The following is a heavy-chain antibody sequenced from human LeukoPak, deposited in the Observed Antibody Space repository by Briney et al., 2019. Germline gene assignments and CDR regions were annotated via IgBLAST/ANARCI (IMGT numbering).Heavy chain of an antibody. V-gene: IGHV3-21*01. CDR1: GFTFSSYS. J-gene: IGHJ6*02. Sequence: GGSLRLSCAASGFTFSSYSMNWVRQAPGKGLEWVSSISSSSSYIYYADSVKGRFTISRDNAKNSLYLQMNSLRAEDTAVYYCARGQYGRRELPPGYYGMDVWGQGTTVTVSS. D-gene: IGHD1-26*01. CDR2: ISSSSSYI. CDR3: ARGQYGRRELPPGYYGMDV.